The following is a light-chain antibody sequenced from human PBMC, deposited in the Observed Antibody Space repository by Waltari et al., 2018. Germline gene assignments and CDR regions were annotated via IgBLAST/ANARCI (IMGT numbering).Light chain of an antibody. CDR3: QHYVRLPAT. CDR2: GAS. Sequence: EIMLTQSPGTLSLSPGERATLSCRASQSVGRSLAWYQQKPGQAPRLVIYGASSRATGIPDRFTGSGSGTDFRLTISRLEPEDFAVYYCQHYVRLPATFGQGTKVEIK. J-gene: IGKJ1*01. CDR1: QSVGRS. V-gene: IGKV3-20*01.